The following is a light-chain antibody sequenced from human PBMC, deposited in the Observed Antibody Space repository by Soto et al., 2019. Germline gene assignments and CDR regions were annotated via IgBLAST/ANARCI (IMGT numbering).Light chain of an antibody. V-gene: IGLV2-14*01. CDR1: SSDVGGYNY. CDR3: SSYPFRSTPVV. CDR2: DVS. J-gene: IGLJ2*01. Sequence: QSALTQPASVSGSPGQSITISCTGTSSDVGGYNYVSWYQQHPGKAPKLMIYDVSNRPSGVSNRFSGSKSGNTASLTISGLQAEDDAYYYCSSYPFRSTPVVFGGGTKLNVL.